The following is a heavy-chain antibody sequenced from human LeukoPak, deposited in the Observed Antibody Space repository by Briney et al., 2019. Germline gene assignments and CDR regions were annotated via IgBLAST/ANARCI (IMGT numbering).Heavy chain of an antibody. CDR1: GFTFSSYA. J-gene: IGHJ6*04. V-gene: IGHV3-23*01. CDR2: ISGSGGST. CDR3: ASETGYFDWLVGPLYYYYGMDV. Sequence: GGSLRLSCAASGFTFSSYAMSWVRQAPGKGLEWVSAISGSGGSTYYADSVKGRFTISRDNSKNTLYLQMNSLRAEDTAVYYCASETGYFDWLVGPLYYYYGMDVWGKGTTVTVSS. D-gene: IGHD3-9*01.